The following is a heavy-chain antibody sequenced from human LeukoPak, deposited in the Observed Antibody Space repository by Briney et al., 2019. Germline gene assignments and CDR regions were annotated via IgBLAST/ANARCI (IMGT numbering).Heavy chain of an antibody. Sequence: PGGSLRLSCTASGFTFSSNWMSWLPQAPGKGLEGVANIKKDGSEKYYVDSVKGRFTISRDNAKTSMYLQMNSLRAEDTAVYYCARDLSGVTVYTYGRGIDYWGQGTLVTVSS. D-gene: IGHD5-18*01. J-gene: IGHJ4*02. CDR1: GFTFSSNW. CDR2: IKKDGSEK. V-gene: IGHV3-7*01. CDR3: ARDLSGVTVYTYGRGIDY.